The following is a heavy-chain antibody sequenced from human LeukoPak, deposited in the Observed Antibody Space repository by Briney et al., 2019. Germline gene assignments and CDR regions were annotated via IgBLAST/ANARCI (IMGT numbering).Heavy chain of an antibody. CDR3: ARGVVVMVAAIFFDY. D-gene: IGHD2-15*01. V-gene: IGHV1-69*13. J-gene: IGHJ4*02. Sequence: SVKVSCKASGYTFTSYDISWVRQAPGQGLEWMGGIIPIFTTPNYAQKFQGRVTITADESRSTVYMELSSLRTEDTAVYYCARGVVVMVAAIFFDYWGQGTLVTVSS. CDR2: IIPIFTTP. CDR1: GYTFTSYD.